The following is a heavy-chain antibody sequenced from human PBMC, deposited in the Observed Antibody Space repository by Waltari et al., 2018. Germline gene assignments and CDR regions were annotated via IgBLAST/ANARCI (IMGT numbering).Heavy chain of an antibody. CDR3: ARGGSSGWYGYYYYYGMDV. Sequence: QVQLVQSGAEVKKPGASVTVSCKASGYTFTSYDTNWVRQATGQGLEWMGWMNPNSGNTGYAQKFQGRVTITRNTSISTAYMELSSLRSEDTAVYYCARGGSSGWYGYYYYYGMDVWGQGTTVTVSS. CDR2: MNPNSGNT. D-gene: IGHD6-19*01. J-gene: IGHJ6*02. CDR1: GYTFTSYD. V-gene: IGHV1-8*03.